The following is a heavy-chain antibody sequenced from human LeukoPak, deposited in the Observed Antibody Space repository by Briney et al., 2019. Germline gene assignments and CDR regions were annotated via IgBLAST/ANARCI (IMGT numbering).Heavy chain of an antibody. D-gene: IGHD1-26*01. CDR3: ARDRIVGAEDDAFHF. CDR2: ISGYNGNT. J-gene: IGHJ3*01. CDR1: GYTFTSYG. V-gene: IGHV1-18*01. Sequence: APVKVSCKASGYTFTSYGISWVRQAPGQGLEWMGWISGYNGNTNYAQKVQGRVTMTADTSTSTASMELRSLRSDDTAVYYCARDRIVGAEDDAFHFWGQGTMVTVSS.